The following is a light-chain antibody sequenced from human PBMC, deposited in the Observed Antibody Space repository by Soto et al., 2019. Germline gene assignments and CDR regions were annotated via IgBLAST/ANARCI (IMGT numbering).Light chain of an antibody. Sequence: DIQLTQSPSSLSASVGDRVTITCRASQDINNYLAWYQQKPGKAPKLLIYATSTLQSGVPSRFSGSGSGTDFTLTISTLQPEDFATYYCQQLNSFPLTFAGGTKVEIK. J-gene: IGKJ4*01. CDR2: ATS. CDR3: QQLNSFPLT. CDR1: QDINNY. V-gene: IGKV1-9*01.